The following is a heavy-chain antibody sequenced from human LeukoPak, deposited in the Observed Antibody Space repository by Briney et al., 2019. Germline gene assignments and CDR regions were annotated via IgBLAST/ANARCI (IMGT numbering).Heavy chain of an antibody. Sequence: SPTLSLTCAISGDSFSSNSATWNWLRQSPSRGLEWLGSTYYRSRWFNDYTVSVKSRMTINPDTSKNQFSLQLKSVTPEDTAVYYCARGHENYYHVFDVWGKGTTVTVSS. J-gene: IGHJ6*04. V-gene: IGHV6-1*01. CDR2: TYYRSRWFN. CDR1: GDSFSSNSAT. CDR3: ARGHENYYHVFDV.